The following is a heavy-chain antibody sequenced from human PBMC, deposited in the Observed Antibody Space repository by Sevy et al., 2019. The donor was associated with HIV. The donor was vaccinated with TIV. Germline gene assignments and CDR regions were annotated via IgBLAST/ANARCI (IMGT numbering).Heavy chain of an antibody. CDR1: AFTFSSYW. CDR2: IKQDGSEK. D-gene: IGHD3-3*01. Sequence: GGSLRLSCAASAFTFSSYWMSWVRQAPGKGLEWVANIKQDGSEKYYVDSVKGRFTISRDNAKNSLYLQMNSLRAEDTAVYYCARDKRKGRFLEWLYTDYAFDIWGQGTMVTVSS. J-gene: IGHJ3*02. V-gene: IGHV3-7*01. CDR3: ARDKRKGRFLEWLYTDYAFDI.